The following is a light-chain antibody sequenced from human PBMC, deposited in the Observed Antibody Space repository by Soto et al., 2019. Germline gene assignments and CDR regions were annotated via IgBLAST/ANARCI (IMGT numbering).Light chain of an antibody. CDR1: SSDVGAYNY. J-gene: IGLJ1*01. CDR3: QSYDNTLSARYV. Sequence: QSALTQPPSASGSPGQSVTISCTGTSSDVGAYNYVSWYQQHPGTAPKLVIYEVTKRPSGVPVRFSGSKSGNTASLTVSGLQAEDEADYYCQSYDNTLSARYVFGTGTKLTVL. V-gene: IGLV2-8*01. CDR2: EVT.